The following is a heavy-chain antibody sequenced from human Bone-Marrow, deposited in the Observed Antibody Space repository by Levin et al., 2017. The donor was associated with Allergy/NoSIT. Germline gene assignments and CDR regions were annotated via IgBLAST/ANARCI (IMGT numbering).Heavy chain of an antibody. CDR3: ARGRDDWNHKYWFDS. D-gene: IGHD1-1*01. CDR1: DSSLSGYS. CDR2: VNHSGST. J-gene: IGHJ5*01. Sequence: NPSETLSLTCEVKDSSLSGYSWTWVRQAPGEGLEWIGEVNHSGSTNSNPSLRSRLTMSADTSKRQFSLKLTSVTAADTAIYFCARGRDDWNHKYWFDSWGQGIQVIVSS. V-gene: IGHV4-34*10.